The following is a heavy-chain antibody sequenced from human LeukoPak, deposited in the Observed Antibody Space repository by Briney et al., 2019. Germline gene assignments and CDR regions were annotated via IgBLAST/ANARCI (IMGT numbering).Heavy chain of an antibody. Sequence: SETLSLTCTVSGVSINNYYWSWIRQPPGKGLEWIGYLYYSGRTNYNPSLKSRVTISVDTSKNQFSLKLNSVTAADTAVYYCARDEGYCSSTSCRFDYWGQGTLVTVSS. CDR1: GVSINNYY. CDR2: LYYSGRT. D-gene: IGHD2-2*01. V-gene: IGHV4-59*12. CDR3: ARDEGYCSSTSCRFDY. J-gene: IGHJ4*02.